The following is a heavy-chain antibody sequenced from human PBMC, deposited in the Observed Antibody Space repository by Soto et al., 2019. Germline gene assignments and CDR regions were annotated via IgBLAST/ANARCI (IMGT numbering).Heavy chain of an antibody. CDR2: IYYSGST. D-gene: IGHD3-22*01. CDR1: GGSISSGGYC. V-gene: IGHV4-31*03. CDR3: ARSDSSGYYFDY. J-gene: IGHJ4*02. Sequence: VQLQESGPGLVKPSQTLSLTCTVSGGSISSGGYCWSWIRQHPGKGLEWIGYIYYSGSTYYNPSLKSRVTISVDTSKNQFSLKLSSVTAEDTAVYYCARSDSSGYYFDYWAQGTLVIVSS.